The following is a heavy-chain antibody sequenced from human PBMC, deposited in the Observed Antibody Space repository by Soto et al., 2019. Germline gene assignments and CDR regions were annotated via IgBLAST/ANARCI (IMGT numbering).Heavy chain of an antibody. V-gene: IGHV4-34*01. CDR1: GGSFSGYY. CDR3: ARGPPMVDY. J-gene: IGHJ4*02. CDR2: INHSGST. Sequence: SETLSLTCAVYGGSFSGYYWSWIRQPPGKGLEWIGEINHSGSTNYNPSLKSRVTISVDTSKNQFSLKLSSVTAADTAVYYCARGPPMVDYWGQGTLVTVSS. D-gene: IGHD2-8*01.